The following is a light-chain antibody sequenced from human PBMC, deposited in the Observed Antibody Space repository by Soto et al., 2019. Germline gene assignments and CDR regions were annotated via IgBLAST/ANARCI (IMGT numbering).Light chain of an antibody. Sequence: EIVLTQSPATLSLSPGERATLSCRASQSVSSYLAWYQQKPGQAPRLLIYDASNRATGIPARFSGSGSGRDFTLPISSLEPEDFAVYYCQQRSNWPPWTFGQGTKVEIK. CDR1: QSVSSY. CDR3: QQRSNWPPWT. V-gene: IGKV3-11*02. J-gene: IGKJ1*01. CDR2: DAS.